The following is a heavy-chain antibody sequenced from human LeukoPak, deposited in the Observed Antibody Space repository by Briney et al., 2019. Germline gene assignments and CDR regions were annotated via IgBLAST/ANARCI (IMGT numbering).Heavy chain of an antibody. CDR2: IYTSGST. J-gene: IGHJ6*03. CDR3: ARDSMIRFGGTHYMDV. CDR1: GGSISSGSYY. Sequence: PSETLSLTCTVAGGSISSGSYYWSWIRQPAGKGLEWIGRIYTSGSTNYNPSLKSRVTISVDTSKNQFSLKLSSVTAADTAVYYCARDSMIRFGGTHYMDVWGKGTTVTVSS. D-gene: IGHD3-16*01. V-gene: IGHV4-61*02.